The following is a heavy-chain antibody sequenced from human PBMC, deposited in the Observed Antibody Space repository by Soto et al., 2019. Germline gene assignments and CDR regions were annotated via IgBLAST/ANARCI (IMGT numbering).Heavy chain of an antibody. CDR3: ASSPVRGVSATDY. J-gene: IGHJ4*02. CDR2: IIPILGIA. V-gene: IGHV1-69*04. Sequence: GASVKVSCKASGYTFTSYGISWVRQAPGQGLEWMGRIIPILGIANYAQKFQGRVTITADKSTSTAYMELSSLRSEDTAVYYCASSPVRGVSATDYWGQGTLVTVSS. D-gene: IGHD3-10*01. CDR1: GYTFTSYG.